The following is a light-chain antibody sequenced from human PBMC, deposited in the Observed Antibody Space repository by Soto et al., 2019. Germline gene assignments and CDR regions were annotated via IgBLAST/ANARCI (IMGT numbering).Light chain of an antibody. CDR1: STDPATYDL. J-gene: IGLJ2*01. CDR3: CSRL. CDR2: EVA. Sequence: QSALTQPASVSGSPGQSITISFTGTSTDPATYDLVSWYQQHPGKAPQLIIYEVAKRPSGVSARGSGSQSGDTASLTISGLQDADEAYYYCCSRLFGGGTKLTVL. V-gene: IGLV2-23*02.